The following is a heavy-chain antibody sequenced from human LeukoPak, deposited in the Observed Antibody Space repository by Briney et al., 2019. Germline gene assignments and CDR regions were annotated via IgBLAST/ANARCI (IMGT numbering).Heavy chain of an antibody. Sequence: GGSLRLSCAASGFTVSSNYMSWVRQAPGKGLEWVSVIYSGGSTYYADSVKGRFTISRDNSKNTLYLQMNSLRAEDTAVYYCASWSSSWPWGAFDIWGQGTMVTVSS. D-gene: IGHD6-13*01. V-gene: IGHV3-53*01. J-gene: IGHJ3*02. CDR2: IYSGGST. CDR3: ASWSSSWPWGAFDI. CDR1: GFTVSSNY.